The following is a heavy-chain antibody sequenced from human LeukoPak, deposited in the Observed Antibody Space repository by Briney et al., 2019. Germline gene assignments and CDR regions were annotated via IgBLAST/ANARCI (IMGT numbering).Heavy chain of an antibody. Sequence: PSQTLSLTCTVSGGSISSGGYYWSWLRQHPGKGLEWIGYINIGGSTYYNPSLKSRLTISQDTSKNQFSLQLNAVTAADTSLYFCASVKLGYYYDTNGYFDYWGQGIPVTVSS. D-gene: IGHD3-22*01. CDR2: INIGGST. CDR1: GGSISSGGYY. J-gene: IGHJ4*02. V-gene: IGHV4-31*03. CDR3: ASVKLGYYYDTNGYFDY.